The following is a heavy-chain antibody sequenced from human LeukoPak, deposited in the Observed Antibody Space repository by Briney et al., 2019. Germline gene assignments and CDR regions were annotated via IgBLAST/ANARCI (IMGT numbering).Heavy chain of an antibody. Sequence: GGSLRLSCAASGFTVSTHYVSWVRQAPGKGLEWVSVIYSGGSTYYADSVQGRFTISRDNSKNTVYLQMNSLRDEDTALYYCAKGGTWNWFDPWGQGTLVTVSS. CDR1: GFTVSTHY. V-gene: IGHV3-53*01. CDR3: AKGGTWNWFDP. J-gene: IGHJ5*02. CDR2: IYSGGST.